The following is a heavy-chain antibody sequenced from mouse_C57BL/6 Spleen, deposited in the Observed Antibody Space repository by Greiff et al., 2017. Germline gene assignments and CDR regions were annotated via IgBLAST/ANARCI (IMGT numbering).Heavy chain of an antibody. CDR1: GFTFSDYG. J-gene: IGHJ2*01. V-gene: IGHV5-17*01. CDR3: ARELLRNFDY. D-gene: IGHD1-1*01. CDR2: ISSGISTI. Sequence: EVKLVESGGGLVKPGGSLKLSCAASGFTFSDYGMHWVRPAPEKGLEWVAYISSGISTIYYADTVKGRFTISRDNAKNTLFLQMTSLRSEDTAMYYCARELLRNFDYWGQGTTLTVSS.